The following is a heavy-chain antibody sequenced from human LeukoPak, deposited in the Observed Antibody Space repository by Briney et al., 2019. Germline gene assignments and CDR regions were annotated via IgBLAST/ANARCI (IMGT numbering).Heavy chain of an antibody. V-gene: IGHV3-23*01. Sequence: GGSLRLSCEASGITFSTYAMNWVRQAPGKGLEWVSTISGSGGSTSYADSVKGRFTISRDNSKNTLYLHMNSLRAEDTAVYYCAKVGRFGELFDWGQGTLVTVSS. CDR1: GITFSTYA. CDR3: AKVGRFGELFD. CDR2: ISGSGGST. J-gene: IGHJ4*02. D-gene: IGHD3-10*01.